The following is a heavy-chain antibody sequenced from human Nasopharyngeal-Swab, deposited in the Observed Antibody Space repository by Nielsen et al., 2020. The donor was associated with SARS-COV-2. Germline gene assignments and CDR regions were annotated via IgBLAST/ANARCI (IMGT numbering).Heavy chain of an antibody. Sequence: SETLSLICTVSGGSISSYYWSWIRQPPGKGLEWIGYIYYSGSTNYNPSLKSRVTISIDTSKNQFSLKLSSVTAADTAVYYCARLVLGYCSSTSCYTGLKFDPWGQGTLVTVSS. V-gene: IGHV4-59*08. CDR3: ARLVLGYCSSTSCYTGLKFDP. CDR2: IYYSGST. D-gene: IGHD2-2*02. J-gene: IGHJ5*02. CDR1: GGSISSYY.